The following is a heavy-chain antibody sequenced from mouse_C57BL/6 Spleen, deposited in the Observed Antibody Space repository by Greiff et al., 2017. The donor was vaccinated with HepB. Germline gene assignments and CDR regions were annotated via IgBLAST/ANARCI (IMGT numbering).Heavy chain of an antibody. J-gene: IGHJ3*01. Sequence: EVQLQESGGGLVKPGGSLKLSCAASGFTFSSYAMSWVRQTPEKRLEWVATISDGGSYTYYPDNVKGRFTISRDNAKNNLYLQMSHLKSEDTAMYYCARDDGSRGTWFAYWGQGTLVTVSA. CDR1: GFTFSSYA. D-gene: IGHD1-1*01. CDR2: ISDGGSYT. V-gene: IGHV5-4*01. CDR3: ARDDGSRGTWFAY.